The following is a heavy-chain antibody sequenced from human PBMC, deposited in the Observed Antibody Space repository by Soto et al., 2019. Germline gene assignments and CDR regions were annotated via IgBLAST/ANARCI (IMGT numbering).Heavy chain of an antibody. CDR2: INRDGGEK. CDR3: ARGGH. V-gene: IGHV3-7*04. CDR1: GFSFSGSW. Sequence: GGSLRLSCAASGFSFSGSWMSWVRQAPGKGLEWVANINRDGGEKYHVDSVKGRFSISRDNAGNSLYLQMNSLRAEDTAVYYCARGGHWGQGTLVTVSS. J-gene: IGHJ1*01.